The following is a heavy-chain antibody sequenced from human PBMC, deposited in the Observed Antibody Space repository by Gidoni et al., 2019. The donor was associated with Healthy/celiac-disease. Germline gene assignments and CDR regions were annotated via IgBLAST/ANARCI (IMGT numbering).Heavy chain of an antibody. CDR2: ISYDGSNK. J-gene: IGHJ6*02. D-gene: IGHD5-12*01. V-gene: IGHV3-30-3*01. CDR3: ARVGEWLRFYYYYGMDV. CDR1: GFPFRSYA. Sequence: QVQLVESGGGVVQPGRSLRLSCAASGFPFRSYAMHWVRQAPGKGLEWVAVISYDGSNKYYADAVKGRFTISRDNSKNTLYLQMNSLRAEDTAVYYCARVGEWLRFYYYYGMDVWGQGTTVTVSS.